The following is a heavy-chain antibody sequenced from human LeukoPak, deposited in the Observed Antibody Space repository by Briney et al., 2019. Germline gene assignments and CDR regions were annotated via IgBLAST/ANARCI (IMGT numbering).Heavy chain of an antibody. CDR2: ISWNSGSI. CDR3: AKDAFYGSGNYYSYGMDV. J-gene: IGHJ6*02. CDR1: GFTFDDNA. D-gene: IGHD3-10*01. V-gene: IGHV3-9*01. Sequence: GGSLRLSCAASGFTFDDNAMHWARQAPGKGLEWVSGISWNSGSIGYADSVKGRFTISRDNAKNSLYLQMNSLRVEDTALYYCAKDAFYGSGNYYSYGMDVWGQGTTVTVSS.